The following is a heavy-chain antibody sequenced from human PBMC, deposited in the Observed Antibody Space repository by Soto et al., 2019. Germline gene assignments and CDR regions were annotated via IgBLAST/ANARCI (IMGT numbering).Heavy chain of an antibody. CDR1: GYIFIHYY. Sequence: QVQLVQSGAEVKKPGASVKVSCKASGYIFIHYYIHWVRQAPGQGLEWMAIINPNCGSKNYAQKFQVRVTVTSDTSTSTVSIELNSLGSVYTSAYFCARSLLQGDFWGQGTLVTVSS. V-gene: IGHV1-46*01. D-gene: IGHD2-21*01. CDR3: ARSLLQGDF. J-gene: IGHJ4*02. CDR2: INPNCGSK.